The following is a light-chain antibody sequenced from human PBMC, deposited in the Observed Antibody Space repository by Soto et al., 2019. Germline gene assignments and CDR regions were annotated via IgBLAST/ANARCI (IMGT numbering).Light chain of an antibody. Sequence: QSALTQPASVSGSPGQSITISCTGTSSDVGGSNYVSWYQQHPGEAPKLMIYDVSNRPSGVSNRFSGSKSGNTASLTISGLQAEDEADYYCGSYSSSSTLYVFGTGTKLTVL. CDR2: DVS. CDR1: SSDVGGSNY. J-gene: IGLJ1*01. V-gene: IGLV2-14*03. CDR3: GSYSSSSTLYV.